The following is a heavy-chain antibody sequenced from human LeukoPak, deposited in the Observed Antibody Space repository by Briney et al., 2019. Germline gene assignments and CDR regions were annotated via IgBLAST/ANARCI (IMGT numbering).Heavy chain of an antibody. D-gene: IGHD6-13*01. J-gene: IGHJ6*02. Sequence: GGSLRLSCAASGFTFSSYAMHWVRQAPGKGLEWVAVISYDGSHKYYADSVKGRFTISRDNSKNTLYLQMNSLRAEDTAVYYCARDRAAAGTTGRGYYYYYGMDVWGQGTTVTASS. CDR1: GFTFSSYA. V-gene: IGHV3-30-3*01. CDR3: ARDRAAAGTTGRGYYYYYGMDV. CDR2: ISYDGSHK.